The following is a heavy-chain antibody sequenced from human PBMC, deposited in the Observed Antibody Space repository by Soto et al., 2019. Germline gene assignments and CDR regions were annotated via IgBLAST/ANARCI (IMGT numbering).Heavy chain of an antibody. CDR3: ARDRGFGSPRAFDY. D-gene: IGHD1-26*01. CDR2: IIPIFGTA. CDR1: GGTFSSYA. J-gene: IGHJ4*02. V-gene: IGHV1-69*01. Sequence: QVQLVQSGAEVKKPGSSVKVSCKASGGTFSSYAISWVRQAPGQGLEWMGGIIPIFGTANYAQKFQGRDTITAEESASPAHMERSSRRSADTAGDYWARDRGFGSPRAFDYGGQGTQVTVSA.